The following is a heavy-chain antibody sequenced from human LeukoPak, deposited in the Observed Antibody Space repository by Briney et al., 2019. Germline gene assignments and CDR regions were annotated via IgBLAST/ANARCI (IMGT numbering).Heavy chain of an antibody. D-gene: IGHD4-17*01. CDR2: IYPGDSDT. Sequence: KVSCKASGKTFGSHSLNWVRQAPGQGPEWMGIIYPGDSDTRYSPSFQGQVTISADKSINTAYLQWSSLKASDTAMYYCARFLTVTRYYFDYWGQGALVTVSS. V-gene: IGHV5-51*01. CDR1: GKTFGSHS. CDR3: ARFLTVTRYYFDY. J-gene: IGHJ4*02.